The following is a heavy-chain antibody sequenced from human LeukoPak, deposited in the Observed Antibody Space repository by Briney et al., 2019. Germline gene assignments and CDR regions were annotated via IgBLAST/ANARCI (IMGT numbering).Heavy chain of an antibody. Sequence: ASVKVSCKTSGYTFTSHGISWVRQAPGQGFEWVGWISTYNGQTDYAQSLQGRVVMTTDRSTSTAYMDLWSLRSDDTAVYYCTSGVDYNYWGQGTVVTVSS. CDR1: GYTFTSHG. CDR2: ISTYNGQT. J-gene: IGHJ4*02. CDR3: TSGVDYNY. D-gene: IGHD2-8*01. V-gene: IGHV1-18*01.